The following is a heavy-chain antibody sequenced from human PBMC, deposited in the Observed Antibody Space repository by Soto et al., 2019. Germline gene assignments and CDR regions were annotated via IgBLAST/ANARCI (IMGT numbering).Heavy chain of an antibody. D-gene: IGHD2-15*01. CDR1: GGTFSSYA. CDR2: INTYNGNI. J-gene: IGHJ4*02. CDR3: ASDILFDY. V-gene: IGHV1-18*01. Sequence: ASVKVSCKASGGTFSSYAISWVRQAPGQRLEWMGWINTYNGNINYSQKFQGRVTITTDTSTSTAYMELSSLRSEDTAVYYCASDILFDYWGQGTLVTVSS.